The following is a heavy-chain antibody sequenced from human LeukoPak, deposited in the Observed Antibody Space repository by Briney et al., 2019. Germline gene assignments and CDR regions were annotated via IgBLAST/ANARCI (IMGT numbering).Heavy chain of an antibody. V-gene: IGHV4-61*01. J-gene: IGHJ5*02. Sequence: SETLFLTCTVSGGSVSSGSYYWSWIRQPPGKGLEWIGYTYYSGSTNYNPSLKSRVTISVDTSKNQFSLKLSSVTAADTAVYYCAREGVVRGANWFDPWGQGTLVTVSS. CDR3: AREGVVRGANWFDP. D-gene: IGHD3-10*01. CDR2: TYYSGST. CDR1: GGSVSSGSYY.